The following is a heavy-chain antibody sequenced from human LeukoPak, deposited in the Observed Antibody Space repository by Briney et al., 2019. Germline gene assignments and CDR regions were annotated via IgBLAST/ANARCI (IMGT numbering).Heavy chain of an antibody. CDR3: ARVFFASSGYYPGY. CDR2: IKRDGSTT. V-gene: IGHV3-74*01. J-gene: IGHJ4*02. D-gene: IGHD3-22*01. Sequence: RGSLRLPCPVSVLTFSSYCMQGFGQPPGRGRVGVARIKRDGSTTTYADSVKGRFTISRDNAKNTLYLQMNSLSPEHTAVYYCARVFFASSGYYPGYWGQGTLVTVSS. CDR1: VLTFSSYC.